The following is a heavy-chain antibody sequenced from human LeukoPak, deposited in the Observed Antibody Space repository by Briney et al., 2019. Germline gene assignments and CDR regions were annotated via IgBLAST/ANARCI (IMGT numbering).Heavy chain of an antibody. CDR2: IYHSGTT. J-gene: IGHJ4*02. Sequence: PSGTLSLTCAVSGGSISSSNWWSWVRQPPGKGLEWIGEIYHSGTTNYNPSLKSRVTMLVDRSNNQFSLTLRSVTAADTAVYYCARVPASGRFDSWGQGILVTVSS. CDR3: ARVPASGRFDS. CDR1: GGSISSSNW. D-gene: IGHD5-12*01. V-gene: IGHV4-4*02.